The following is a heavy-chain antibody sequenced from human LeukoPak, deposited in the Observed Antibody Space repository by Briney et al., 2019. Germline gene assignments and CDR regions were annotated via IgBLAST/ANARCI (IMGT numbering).Heavy chain of an antibody. CDR3: ARAPKTQLRYFVRAPERHNFDY. D-gene: IGHD3-9*01. V-gene: IGHV4-39*01. Sequence: NSSETLSLTCTVSGGSISSSSYYWGWIRQPPGKGLEWIGSIYYSGSTYYNPSLKSRVTISVDTSKNQFSLKLSSVTAADTAVYYCARAPKTQLRYFVRAPERHNFDYWGQETLVTVSS. J-gene: IGHJ4*02. CDR1: GGSISSSSYY. CDR2: IYYSGST.